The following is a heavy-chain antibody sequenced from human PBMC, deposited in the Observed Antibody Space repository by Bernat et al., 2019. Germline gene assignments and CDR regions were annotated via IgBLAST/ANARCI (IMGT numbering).Heavy chain of an antibody. J-gene: IGHJ3*02. V-gene: IGHV3-30-3*01. CDR1: GFTFSSYA. CDR2: ISYDGSNK. CDR3: ARGMLWFGELDAFDI. D-gene: IGHD3-10*01. Sequence: QVQLVESGGGVVQPGRSLRLSCAASGFTFSSYAMHWVRQAPGKGLEWVAVISYDGSNKYYADSVKGRFTTSRDNSKNTLYLQMNSLRAEDTAVYYCARGMLWFGELDAFDIWGQGTMVTVSS.